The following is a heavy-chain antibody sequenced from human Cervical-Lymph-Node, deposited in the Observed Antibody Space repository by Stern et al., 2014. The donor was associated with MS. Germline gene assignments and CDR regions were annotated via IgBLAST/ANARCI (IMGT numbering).Heavy chain of an antibody. CDR2: ISSSSSYI. CDR3: ARDSSSWYAIDY. Sequence: EDQLGESGGGLVKPGGSLRLSCAASGFTFSSYSMNWVRQAPGKGLEWVSSISSSSSYIYYADSVKGRFTISRDNAKNSLYLQMNSLRAEDTAVYYCARDSSSWYAIDYWGQGTLVTVSS. J-gene: IGHJ4*02. D-gene: IGHD6-13*01. CDR1: GFTFSSYS. V-gene: IGHV3-21*01.